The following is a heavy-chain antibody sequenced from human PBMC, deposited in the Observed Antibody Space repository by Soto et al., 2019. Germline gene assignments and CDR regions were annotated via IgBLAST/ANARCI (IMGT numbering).Heavy chain of an antibody. V-gene: IGHV4-39*01. Sequence: QLQLQESGPGLVKPSETLSLTCTVSGGSISSSSYYWGWIRQPSGKGLEWIGSIYYSGSTYYNPSVKSTVTRSVDTPKSQFSLKRSLVTAADPAVYYCASSYCDYVSYWGQGTLVTVSS. CDR2: IYYSGST. CDR3: ASSYCDYVSY. CDR1: GGSISSSSYY. J-gene: IGHJ4*02. D-gene: IGHD4-17*01.